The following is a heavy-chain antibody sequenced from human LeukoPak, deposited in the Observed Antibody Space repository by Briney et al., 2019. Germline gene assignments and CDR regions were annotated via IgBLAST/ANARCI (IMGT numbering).Heavy chain of an antibody. CDR2: MYYSGGT. CDR1: GGSISSYY. Sequence: SETLSLTCTVSGGSISSYYWGWIRQPPGKGLEWIGSMYYSGGTYYNPSLKSRVTISIDTSKNQFSLKLNSVTAADTAVYYCARLVRYCSTNSCYPFDYWGQGTLVTVSS. J-gene: IGHJ4*02. V-gene: IGHV4-39*01. D-gene: IGHD2-2*01. CDR3: ARLVRYCSTNSCYPFDY.